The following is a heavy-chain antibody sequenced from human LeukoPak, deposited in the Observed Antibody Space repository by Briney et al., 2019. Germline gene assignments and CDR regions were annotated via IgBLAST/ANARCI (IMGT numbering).Heavy chain of an antibody. CDR1: GGTFSSYA. D-gene: IGHD3-10*01. CDR2: IIPIFGTA. Sequence: SVKVSCKASGGTFSSYAISWVRQAPGQGLEWMGGIIPIFGTANYAQKFQGRVTITADKSTSTAYMELSSLRSEDTAVYYCAREAAFMARGVTLGYYYYYMDVWGKGTTVTISS. CDR3: AREAAFMARGVTLGYYYYYMDV. J-gene: IGHJ6*03. V-gene: IGHV1-69*06.